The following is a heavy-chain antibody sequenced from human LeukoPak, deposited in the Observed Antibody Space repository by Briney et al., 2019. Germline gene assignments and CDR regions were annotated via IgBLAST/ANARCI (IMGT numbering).Heavy chain of an antibody. D-gene: IGHD7-27*01. Sequence: SETLSLTCTVSGGSMSSNYWSWIRQPPGKGLEWIGYIYNSGTIYYSGSTNYNPSLKSRVTISVDTSKNQFSLKLSSVTAADTAVYYCARGGPRTGPFDYWGQGTLVTVSS. CDR2: IYNSGTIYYSGST. V-gene: IGHV4-59*01. CDR1: GGSMSSNY. J-gene: IGHJ4*02. CDR3: ARGGPRTGPFDY.